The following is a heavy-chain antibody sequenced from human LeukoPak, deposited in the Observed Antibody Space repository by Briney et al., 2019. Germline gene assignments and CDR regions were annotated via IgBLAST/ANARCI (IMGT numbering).Heavy chain of an antibody. J-gene: IGHJ4*02. CDR1: GFTFDDYA. CDR2: ISWNSGSI. D-gene: IGHD3-22*01. Sequence: GGSLRLSCGASGFTFDDYAMHWVRQAPGKGLEWVSGISWNSGSIGYADSVKGRFTISRDNAKNSLYLQMNSLRAEDMALYYCAKGSDYYDSSGYYSFDYWGQGTLVTVSS. CDR3: AKGSDYYDSSGYYSFDY. V-gene: IGHV3-9*03.